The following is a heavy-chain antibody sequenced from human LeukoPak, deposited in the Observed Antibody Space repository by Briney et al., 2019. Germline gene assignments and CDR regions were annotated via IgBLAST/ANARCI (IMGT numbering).Heavy chain of an antibody. CDR2: ISSSSSYI. CDR1: GFTFSSYS. Sequence: GGSLRLSCAASGFTFSSYSMNWVRQAPGKGLEWVSSISSSSSYIYYADSVKGRFTISRDNAKNSLYLQMNSLRAEDTAVYYCARDFNGYSYGDAFDIWGQGTMVTVSS. D-gene: IGHD5-18*01. V-gene: IGHV3-21*01. J-gene: IGHJ3*02. CDR3: ARDFNGYSYGDAFDI.